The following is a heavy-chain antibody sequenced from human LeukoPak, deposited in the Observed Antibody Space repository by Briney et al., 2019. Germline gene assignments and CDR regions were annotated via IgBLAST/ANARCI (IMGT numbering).Heavy chain of an antibody. Sequence: GGSLRLSCAASGFTFSSYAMHWVRRAPGKGLEWVAVISYDGSNKYYADSVKGRFTISRDNSKNTLYLQMNSLRAEDTAVYYCARDRSFVEQLVRRAGIRAFDIWGQGTMVTVSS. CDR3: ARDRSFVEQLVRRAGIRAFDI. D-gene: IGHD6-6*01. V-gene: IGHV3-30*04. CDR2: ISYDGSNK. CDR1: GFTFSSYA. J-gene: IGHJ3*02.